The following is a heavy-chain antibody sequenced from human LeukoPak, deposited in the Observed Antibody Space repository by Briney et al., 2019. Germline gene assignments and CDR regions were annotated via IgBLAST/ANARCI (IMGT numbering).Heavy chain of an antibody. CDR2: IYYRGST. Sequence: PSETLSLTCTVSGGSISNYFWSWIRQPPGKGLEWIGYIYYRGSTNYNPSLKSRVTISVDTSKNQFSLKLSSVTAADTAVYYCARAAGPLAAPDFWGQGTPVTVSS. CDR3: ARAAGPLAAPDF. J-gene: IGHJ4*02. D-gene: IGHD6-13*01. V-gene: IGHV4-59*01. CDR1: GGSISNYF.